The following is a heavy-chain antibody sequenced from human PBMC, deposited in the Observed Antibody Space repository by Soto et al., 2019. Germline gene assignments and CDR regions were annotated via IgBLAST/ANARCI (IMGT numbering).Heavy chain of an antibody. CDR1: GFTFNNYA. CDR3: AGAAWGCGTGWYVSGFHD. J-gene: IGHJ4*02. D-gene: IGHD6-19*01. Sequence: EVHLLESGGGLVQPGWSLRLSCAASGFTFNNYAMSWVRQAPGKGLEWVSGITSNGANINYVDSVKRRFTITRDNSRYTQFAQMNGLRAENTAVDDGAGAAWGCGTGWYVSGFHDWGQGTLVTVSS. CDR2: ITSNGANI. V-gene: IGHV3-23*01.